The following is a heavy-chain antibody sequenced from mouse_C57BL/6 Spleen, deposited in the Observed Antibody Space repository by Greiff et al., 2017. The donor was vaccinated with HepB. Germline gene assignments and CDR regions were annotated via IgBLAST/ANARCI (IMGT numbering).Heavy chain of an antibody. Sequence: EVKLVESGGDLVKPGGSLKLSCAASGFTFSSYGMSWVRQTPDKRLEWVATIRSGGRYTYYPDSVKGRFTISRDNAKNTLYLQMSSLKSEDTAMYYCARQGVDYYGSSYVLDYWGQGTTRTVSS. V-gene: IGHV5-6*01. CDR2: IRSGGRYT. CDR1: GFTFSSYG. J-gene: IGHJ2*01. CDR3: ARQGVDYYGSSYVLDY. D-gene: IGHD1-1*01.